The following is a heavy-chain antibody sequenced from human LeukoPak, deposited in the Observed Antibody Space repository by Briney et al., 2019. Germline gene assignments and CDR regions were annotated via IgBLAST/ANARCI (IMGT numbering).Heavy chain of an antibody. V-gene: IGHV3-7*01. Sequence: GGFLRLSCAASGFTVSSNYMSWVRQAPGKGLEWVANIKQDGSEKYYVDSVKGRCTISRDNAKNSLYLQMNSLRAEDTAVYYCARTIAGIAVAGEFDYWGQGTLVTVSS. D-gene: IGHD6-19*01. J-gene: IGHJ4*02. CDR2: IKQDGSEK. CDR3: ARTIAGIAVAGEFDY. CDR1: GFTVSSNY.